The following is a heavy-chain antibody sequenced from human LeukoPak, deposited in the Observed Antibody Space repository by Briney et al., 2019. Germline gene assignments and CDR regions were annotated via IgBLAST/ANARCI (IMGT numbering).Heavy chain of an antibody. D-gene: IGHD7-27*01. CDR3: ANRRLGRGAFDI. CDR1: GFTFSSYD. Sequence: SGGSLRLSCAASGFTFSSYDMSWIRQAPGKGLECVSEISGSDESTKYVDSVKGRFTISRDNSKNTLYLLLNSLRVDDTAVYYCANRRLGRGAFDIWGQGTMVTVSS. CDR2: ISGSDEST. J-gene: IGHJ3*02. V-gene: IGHV3-23*01.